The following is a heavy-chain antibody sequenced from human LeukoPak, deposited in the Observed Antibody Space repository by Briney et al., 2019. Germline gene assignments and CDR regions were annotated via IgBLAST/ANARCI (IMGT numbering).Heavy chain of an antibody. CDR3: VAGPYYYDSSGYVFDY. CDR1: GGTFSSYA. D-gene: IGHD3-22*01. J-gene: IGHJ4*02. CDR2: IIPIFGTA. Sequence: ASVKVSCKASGGTFSSYAISWVRQAPGQGLEWMGGIIPIFGTANYAQKFQGRVTITADESTSTAYMELSSLRSEDTAVYYCVAGPYYYDSSGYVFDYWGQGTLVTVSS. V-gene: IGHV1-69*13.